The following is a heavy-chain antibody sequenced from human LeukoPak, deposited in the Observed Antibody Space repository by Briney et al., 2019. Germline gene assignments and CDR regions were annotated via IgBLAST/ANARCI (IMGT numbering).Heavy chain of an antibody. CDR2: ISYDGSNK. CDR1: GFTFSNYG. D-gene: IGHD4-23*01. J-gene: IGHJ4*02. CDR3: ANARSTTVVTHPHY. Sequence: PGRSLRLSCAASGFTFSNYGMHWVRQAPGKGLEWVAVISYDGSNKYYADSVKGRFTISRDNSKNTLYLQMSSLRPEDTAVYYCANARSTTVVTHPHYWGQGTLVTVSS. V-gene: IGHV3-30*18.